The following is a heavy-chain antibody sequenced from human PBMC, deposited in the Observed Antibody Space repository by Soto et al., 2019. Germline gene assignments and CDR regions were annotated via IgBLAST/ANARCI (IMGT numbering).Heavy chain of an antibody. CDR3: AKLSVSKGAFGI. CDR1: GFTFSSYG. CDR2: ISYDGSNK. V-gene: IGHV3-30*18. Sequence: QVQLVESGGGVVQPGRSLRLSCAASGFTFSSYGMHWVRQAPGKGLEWVAVISYDGSNKYYADSVKGRFTISRDNSKNTLYLQMNSVRAEDTAVYYCAKLSVSKGAFGIWGQGTMVTVSS. D-gene: IGHD6-13*01. J-gene: IGHJ3*02.